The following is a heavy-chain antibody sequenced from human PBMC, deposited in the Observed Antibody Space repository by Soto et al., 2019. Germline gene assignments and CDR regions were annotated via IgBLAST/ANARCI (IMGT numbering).Heavy chain of an antibody. D-gene: IGHD6-19*01. CDR3: AQTLGSAVAGPGRFDL. V-gene: IGHV1-69*12. Sequence: QVQLVQSGAEVKKPGSSVKVSCKASGGTFSRYAISWVRQAPGQGLEWMGGITPMFGTANYAQKFQGRLTIPADESTGTVHMELRRLRSEDTAVYYCAQTLGSAVAGPGRFDLWGRGTLVIVSS. CDR2: ITPMFGTA. CDR1: GGTFSRYA. J-gene: IGHJ2*01.